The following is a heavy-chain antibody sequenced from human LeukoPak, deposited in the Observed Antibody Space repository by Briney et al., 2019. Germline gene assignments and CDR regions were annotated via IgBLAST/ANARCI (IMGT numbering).Heavy chain of an antibody. D-gene: IGHD6-6*01. CDR3: AREAQYSSSSNYYYYYMDV. J-gene: IGHJ6*03. CDR2: IDSNSGGT. CDR1: GYTFTGYY. Sequence: ASVTVSCKASGYTFTGYYMHWVRQAPGQGLEWMGWIDSNSGGTNYAQKFQGRVTLTRDTSISTAYMELSRLRSDDTAVYYCAREAQYSSSSNYYYYYMDVWGKGTTVTVPS. V-gene: IGHV1-2*02.